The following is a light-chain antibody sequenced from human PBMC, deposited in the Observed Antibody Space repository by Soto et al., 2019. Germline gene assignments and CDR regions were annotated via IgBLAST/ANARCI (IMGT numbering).Light chain of an antibody. Sequence: QSVLTQPPSVSGAPGQRVTISCTGSNSNIGAGYDVHWYQQLPGTAPKLLIYGNSNRPSGVPDRFSGSKSGTSASLAITGLQAEDEADYYCQSYDSSLSGFNYVFGTGTKVTVL. CDR2: GNS. V-gene: IGLV1-40*01. CDR1: NSNIGAGYD. J-gene: IGLJ1*01. CDR3: QSYDSSLSGFNYV.